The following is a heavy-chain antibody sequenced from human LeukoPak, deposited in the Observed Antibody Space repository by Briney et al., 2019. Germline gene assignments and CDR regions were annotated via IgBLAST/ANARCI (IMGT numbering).Heavy chain of an antibody. CDR2: IYPSGGTT. D-gene: IGHD2-15*01. V-gene: IGHV1-46*01. CDR3: IRGYEGGYFDY. Sequence: GASVKVSCKTSGYIFTDYYIHWVRQAPGQGLEWIGIIYPSGGTTDSSQKFKGRVTVTRDTSTSTVYMELRTLRSEDTAIYYCIRGYEGGYFDYWGQGTLVTVSS. CDR1: GYIFTDYY. J-gene: IGHJ4*02.